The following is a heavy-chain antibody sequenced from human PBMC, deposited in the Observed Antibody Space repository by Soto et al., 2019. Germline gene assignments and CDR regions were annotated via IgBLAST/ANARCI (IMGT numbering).Heavy chain of an antibody. V-gene: IGHV1-3*01. D-gene: IGHD3-10*01. CDR1: GYTFTSYG. CDR3: ARDLSLLWFGELFQTNWFDP. Sequence: ASVKVSCKASGYTFTSYGMSWVRQAPGQGLEWMGWINADNGNTKYPQKFQGRVTITRDTSASTAYMELSSLRSEDTAVYYCARDLSLLWFGELFQTNWFDPWGQGTLVTVSS. CDR2: INADNGNT. J-gene: IGHJ5*02.